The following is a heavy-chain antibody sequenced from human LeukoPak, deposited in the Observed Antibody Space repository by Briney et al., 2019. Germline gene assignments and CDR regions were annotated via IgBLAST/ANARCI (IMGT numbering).Heavy chain of an antibody. CDR3: VRIQSKQLWFPVVGSFEL. Sequence: SETLSLTCSVSRGSISTNWYYWVWIRQPPGKGLEWIGHIYYSGSSYYNPSLESRVTVSVDTSKNQFSLKVSSVTGADTAVYYCVRIQSKQLWFPVVGSFELWGQGTLVTVAS. V-gene: IGHV4-39*01. CDR1: RGSISTNWYY. CDR2: IYYSGSS. D-gene: IGHD3-10*01. J-gene: IGHJ4*02.